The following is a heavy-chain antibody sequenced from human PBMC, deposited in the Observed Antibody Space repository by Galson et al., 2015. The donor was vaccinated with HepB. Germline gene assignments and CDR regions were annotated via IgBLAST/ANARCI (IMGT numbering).Heavy chain of an antibody. D-gene: IGHD3-10*01. CDR2: IISNSNNI. J-gene: IGHJ6*03. Sequence: SLRLSCAASGFTFSHYTMNWVRQAPGKGLECISYIISNSNNIYYADSVKGRFTISRDNAKSSLYLQMNSLRAEDTAVYYCARERGGRYMDVWGKGTTVTVS. V-gene: IGHV3-48*01. CDR1: GFTFSHYT. CDR3: ARERGGRYMDV.